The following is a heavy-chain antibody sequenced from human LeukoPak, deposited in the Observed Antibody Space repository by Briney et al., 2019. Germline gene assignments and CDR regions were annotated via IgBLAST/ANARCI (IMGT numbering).Heavy chain of an antibody. CDR3: ARAPGVVVVPAATHFDY. V-gene: IGHV1-18*04. CDR1: GYTFTGYY. J-gene: IGHJ4*02. D-gene: IGHD2-2*01. Sequence: ASVKVSCKASGYTFTGYYMHWVRQAPGQGLEWMGWISAYNGNTNYAQKLQGRVTMTTDTSTSTAYMELRSLRSDDTAVYYCARAPGVVVVPAATHFDYWGQGTLVTVSS. CDR2: ISAYNGNT.